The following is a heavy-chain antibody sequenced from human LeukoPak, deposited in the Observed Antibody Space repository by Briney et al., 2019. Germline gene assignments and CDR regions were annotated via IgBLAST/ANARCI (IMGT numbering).Heavy chain of an antibody. J-gene: IGHJ4*02. CDR1: GGSISSSSYY. CDR2: IYYSGSA. CDR3: ARLRGYSYGPIDY. V-gene: IGHV4-39*07. Sequence: SETLSLTCTVSGGSISSSSYYWGWIRQPPGKGLEWIGSIYYSGSAYYNPSLKGRVTISVDTSNNQFSLKLYSVTAADTAVYYCARLRGYSYGPIDYWGQGTLITVSS. D-gene: IGHD5-18*01.